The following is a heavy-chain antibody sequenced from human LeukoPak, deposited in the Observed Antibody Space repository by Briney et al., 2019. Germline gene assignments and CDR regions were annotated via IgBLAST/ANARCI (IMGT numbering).Heavy chain of an antibody. V-gene: IGHV3-48*03. D-gene: IGHD2-2*01. Sequence: PGGSLRLSCAASGFTFGSYAMSWVRQAPGKGLEWVSYISSSGSSINYADSVKGRFTTSRDNAENSLSLQMNSLRAEDTAVYYCSRVACSSTTCYLAYWGQGTLVTVSS. CDR1: GFTFGSYA. CDR3: SRVACSSTTCYLAY. CDR2: ISSSGSSI. J-gene: IGHJ4*02.